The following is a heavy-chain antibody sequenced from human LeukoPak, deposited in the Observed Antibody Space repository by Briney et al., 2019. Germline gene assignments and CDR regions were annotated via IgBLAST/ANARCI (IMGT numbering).Heavy chain of an antibody. J-gene: IGHJ6*02. Sequence: ASVKVSCKTSGYRFSRYAVHWVRQAPGQSLEWMGWINAANGNTGYSQKLQARVTITRDTAASTTYMELSSLRSEDTAVYYCARGGGGLPGVWFGGDYYGLDVWGQGTTVTVSS. CDR1: GYRFSRYA. D-gene: IGHD3-10*01. CDR2: INAANGNT. CDR3: ARGGGGLPGVWFGGDYYGLDV. V-gene: IGHV1-3*01.